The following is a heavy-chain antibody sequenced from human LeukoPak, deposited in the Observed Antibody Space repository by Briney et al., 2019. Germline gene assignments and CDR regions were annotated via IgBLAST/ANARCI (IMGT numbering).Heavy chain of an antibody. CDR1: GFTFSSYA. Sequence: GGSLRLSCAASGFTFSSYAMHWVRQAPGKGLEWVAVISYDGSNKYYADSVKGRFTISRDNSKNTLYLQMNSLRAGDTAVYYCARPHLPGDYYYYMDVWGKGTTVTVSS. CDR3: ARPHLPGDYYYYMDV. V-gene: IGHV3-30*04. D-gene: IGHD3-10*01. J-gene: IGHJ6*03. CDR2: ISYDGSNK.